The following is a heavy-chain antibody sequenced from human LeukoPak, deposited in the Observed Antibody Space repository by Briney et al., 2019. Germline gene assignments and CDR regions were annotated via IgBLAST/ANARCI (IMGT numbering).Heavy chain of an antibody. Sequence: TASETLSLTCTVSGGSISSGSYYWSWIRQPAGKGLEWIGRIYTSGSTNYNPSLKSRVTISVDTSKNQFSLKLSSVTAADTAVYYCARGYGGYFDYWGQGTLVTVS. CDR2: IYTSGST. CDR3: ARGYGGYFDY. J-gene: IGHJ4*02. D-gene: IGHD1-26*01. V-gene: IGHV4-61*02. CDR1: GGSISSGSYY.